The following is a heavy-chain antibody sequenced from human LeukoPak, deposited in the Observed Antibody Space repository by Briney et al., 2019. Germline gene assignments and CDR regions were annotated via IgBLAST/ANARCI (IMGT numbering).Heavy chain of an antibody. CDR1: GYTFTGYY. J-gene: IGHJ4*02. CDR2: INPNSGGT. D-gene: IGHD2-15*01. Sequence: GASVKVSCKASGYTFTGYYMHWVQQAPGQGLEWMGWINPNSGGTNYAQKFQGRVTMTRDTSISTAYMELSRLRSDDTAVYYCARSYCSGGSCYHDFDYWGQGTLVTVSS. V-gene: IGHV1-2*02. CDR3: ARSYCSGGSCYHDFDY.